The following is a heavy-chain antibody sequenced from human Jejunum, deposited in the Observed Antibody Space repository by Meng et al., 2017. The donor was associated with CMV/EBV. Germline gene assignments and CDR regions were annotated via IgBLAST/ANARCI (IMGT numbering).Heavy chain of an antibody. V-gene: IGHV3-7*01. Sequence: RLSCAASGFAFNTYWMSGVRQAPGKGLEWVANINQDGSEKYYVDSVKGRFTISRDNPKKSVYLQMNSLRVEDTAVYYCVRGGGWSSWGQGTLVTVSS. J-gene: IGHJ5*02. CDR2: INQDGSEK. CDR1: GFAFNTYW. CDR3: VRGGGWSS. D-gene: IGHD6-19*01.